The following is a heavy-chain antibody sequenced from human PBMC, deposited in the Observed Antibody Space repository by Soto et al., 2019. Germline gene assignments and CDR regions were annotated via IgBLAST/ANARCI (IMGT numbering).Heavy chain of an antibody. D-gene: IGHD4-17*01. Sequence: GSLRLSCAASRFTFSSYAMSWVRQAPGKGLEWVSSISANGGSTYYADSVKGRFTISRDNSKNTLYLQMNSLRAEDTAVYYCAKNSENFGDSKYDYWGQGTLVTVSS. CDR2: ISANGGST. CDR3: AKNSENFGDSKYDY. CDR1: RFTFSSYA. V-gene: IGHV3-23*01. J-gene: IGHJ4*02.